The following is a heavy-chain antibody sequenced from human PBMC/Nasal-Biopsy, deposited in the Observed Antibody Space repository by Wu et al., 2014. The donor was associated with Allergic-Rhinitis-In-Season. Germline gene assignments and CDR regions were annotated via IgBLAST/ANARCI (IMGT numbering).Heavy chain of an antibody. J-gene: IGHJ4*02. CDR3: ARHGGYDYAFDY. Sequence: TLSLTCTVSGGSISPYYWSWIRQLPGKGLEWIGYIYYSGSTNYNPSLKSRVTISVDTSKNQFSLKLSSVTAADTAVFYCARHGGYDYAFDYWGQGILVTVSS. D-gene: IGHD5-12*01. CDR1: GGSISPYY. CDR2: IYYSGST. V-gene: IGHV4-59*08.